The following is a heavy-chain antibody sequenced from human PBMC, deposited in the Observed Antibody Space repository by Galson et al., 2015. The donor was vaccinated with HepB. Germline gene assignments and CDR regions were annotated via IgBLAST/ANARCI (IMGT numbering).Heavy chain of an antibody. CDR2: ISYDGSNK. Sequence: SLRLSCAASGFTLSSYAMHWVRQAPGKGLEWVAVISYDGSNKYYADSVKGRFTISRDNSKNTLYLQMNSLRAEDTAVYYCARQGWFGELLGGFDYWGQGTLVTVSS. D-gene: IGHD3-10*01. V-gene: IGHV3-30*04. CDR3: ARQGWFGELLGGFDY. J-gene: IGHJ4*02. CDR1: GFTLSSYA.